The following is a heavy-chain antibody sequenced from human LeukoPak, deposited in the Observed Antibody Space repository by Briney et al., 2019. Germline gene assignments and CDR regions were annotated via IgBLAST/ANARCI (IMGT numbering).Heavy chain of an antibody. V-gene: IGHV3-23*01. CDR2: ITASGDST. J-gene: IGHJ5*02. D-gene: IGHD3-10*01. CDR3: AKGFGGGSWFDP. CDR1: GFTFISYA. Sequence: GGSLRLSCAASGFTFISYAMSWVRQAPGEGLEWVSAITASGDSTYYSDSVKGRFTISRDNSKNTLYLQMNSLRAEDTAVYYCAKGFGGGSWFDPWGQGTLVTVSS.